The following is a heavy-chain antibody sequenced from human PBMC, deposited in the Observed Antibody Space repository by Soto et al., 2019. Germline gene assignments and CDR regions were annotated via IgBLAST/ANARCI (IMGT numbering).Heavy chain of an antibody. J-gene: IGHJ4*02. CDR3: ARDLIAAAGRLFDY. CDR2: ISSSSMYI. V-gene: IGHV3-21*01. Sequence: GGSLRLSCAASGFTFSSYSMNWVRQAPGKGLEWVSSISSSSMYIYYADSVKGRFTISRDNTKNSLYLQINSLRAEDTAVYYCARDLIAAAGRLFDYGGQGTLVTVSS. CDR1: GFTFSSYS. D-gene: IGHD6-13*01.